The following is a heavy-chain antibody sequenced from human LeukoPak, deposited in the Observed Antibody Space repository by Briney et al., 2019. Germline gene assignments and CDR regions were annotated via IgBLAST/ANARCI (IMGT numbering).Heavy chain of an antibody. CDR3: ARVLATTFTNYYYYYMDV. J-gene: IGHJ6*03. V-gene: IGHV4-39*07. Sequence: PSETLSLTCTVSGGSISSSSYYWGWIRQPPGKGLEWIGNIYYSGSTYYNPSLKSRVTISLDTSKNQFSLKLSSVTAADTAVYYCARVLATTFTNYYYYYMDVWGKGTTVTVSS. CDR2: IYYSGST. CDR1: GGSISSSSYY. D-gene: IGHD5-24*01.